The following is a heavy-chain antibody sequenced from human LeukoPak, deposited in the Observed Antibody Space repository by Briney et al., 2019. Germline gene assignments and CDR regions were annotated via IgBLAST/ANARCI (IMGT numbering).Heavy chain of an antibody. V-gene: IGHV3-7*01. J-gene: IGHJ4*02. D-gene: IGHD3-10*01. Sequence: QPGGSLTLSCGASGFTFSGYWVSWVRHAPGKGLEGVANIHKDGSAKRYVDSVKGRFTISRDNAKSSLYLQMNSLRVEDTAVYYCARDRGFGADDSWGQGSLVTVSS. CDR3: ARDRGFGADDS. CDR2: IHKDGSAK. CDR1: GFTFSGYW.